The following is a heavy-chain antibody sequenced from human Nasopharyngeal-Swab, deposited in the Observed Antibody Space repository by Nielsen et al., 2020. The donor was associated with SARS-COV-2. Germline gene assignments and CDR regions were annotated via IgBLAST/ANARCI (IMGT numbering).Heavy chain of an antibody. CDR2: ISHTGGII. J-gene: IGHJ5*02. D-gene: IGHD2-15*01. CDR3: TRGPGYCSGGRCYSWFDL. V-gene: IGHV3-48*03. Sequence: LSLTCAASGFTFSIYEINWVRQAPGKGLEWVSFISHTGGIIDYADSVKGRFTISRDNAKNSVYVQMNSLRAEDTAVYYCTRGPGYCSGGRCYSWFDLWGQGTLVTVSS. CDR1: GFTFSIYE.